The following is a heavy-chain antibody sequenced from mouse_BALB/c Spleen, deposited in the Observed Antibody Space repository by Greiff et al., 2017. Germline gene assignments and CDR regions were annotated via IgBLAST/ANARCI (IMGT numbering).Heavy chain of an antibody. CDR1: GFTFSSFG. V-gene: IGHV5-17*02. CDR3: ARDVYRGYFDV. Sequence: EVKLVESGGGLVQPGGSRKLSCAASGFTFSSFGMHWVRQAPEKGLEWVAYISSGSSTIYYADTVKGRFTISRDNPKNTLFLQMTSLRSEDTAMYYCARDVYRGYFDVWGAGTTVTVSS. J-gene: IGHJ1*01. CDR2: ISSGSSTI.